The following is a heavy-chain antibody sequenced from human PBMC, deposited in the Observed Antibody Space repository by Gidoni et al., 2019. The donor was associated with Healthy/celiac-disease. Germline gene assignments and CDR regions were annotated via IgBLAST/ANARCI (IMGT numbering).Heavy chain of an antibody. CDR3: AEYADSSGYLGWFDP. CDR1: GFTFSSYA. Sequence: EVQLLESGGGLVQPGGSLRLSCAASGFTFSSYAMSWVRQASGKGLEWVSAISGSGGSTYYADSVKGRFTISRDNSKNTLYLQMNSLRAEDTAVYYCAEYADSSGYLGWFDPWGQGTLVTVSS. J-gene: IGHJ5*02. CDR2: ISGSGGST. V-gene: IGHV3-23*01. D-gene: IGHD3-22*01.